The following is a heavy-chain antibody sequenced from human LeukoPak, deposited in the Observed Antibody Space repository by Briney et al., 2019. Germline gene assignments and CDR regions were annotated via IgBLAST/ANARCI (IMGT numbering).Heavy chain of an antibody. CDR1: GYTFTGYY. J-gene: IGHJ5*02. V-gene: IGHV1-2*02. D-gene: IGHD3-16*01. Sequence: ASVKVSCKASGYTFTGYYMHWVRQAPGQGLEWMGWINPNSGGTNYAQKFQGRVTMTRDRSITTVYMELTRLTSDDTAVYYCARASFWESPINWFDPWGQGTLVTVSS. CDR3: ARASFWESPINWFDP. CDR2: INPNSGGT.